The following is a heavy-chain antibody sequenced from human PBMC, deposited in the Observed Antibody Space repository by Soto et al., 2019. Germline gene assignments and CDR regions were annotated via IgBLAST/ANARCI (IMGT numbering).Heavy chain of an antibody. V-gene: IGHV3-7*05. CDR3: ARGSVSYYYYGMDV. J-gene: IGHJ6*02. CDR1: GFTFSSYW. CDR2: IKQDGSEK. Sequence: EVQLVESGGGLVQPGGSLRLSCAASGFTFSSYWMSWVRQAPGKGLEWVANIKQDGSEKYYVDSVKGRFTISRDNAKNSLYLQMNSLRAEDTAVYYCARGSVSYYYYGMDVWGQGTTVTVSS. D-gene: IGHD2-8*01.